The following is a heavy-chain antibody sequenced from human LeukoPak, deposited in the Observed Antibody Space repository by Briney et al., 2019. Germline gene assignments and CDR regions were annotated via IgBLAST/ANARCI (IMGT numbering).Heavy chain of an antibody. D-gene: IGHD3-3*01. J-gene: IGHJ4*02. V-gene: IGHV3-23*01. CDR2: ISCSGGST. CDR1: GFTFSIYA. Sequence: GGSLRLSCAASGFTFSIYAMSCVRQAPRKGLEWVSAISCSGGSTYYADSVKGRLTISRENSKNTLYLQMNSLRAEDTAVYYCAKDPRVLRFLEWPVRYFDYWGQGTLVTVSS. CDR3: AKDPRVLRFLEWPVRYFDY.